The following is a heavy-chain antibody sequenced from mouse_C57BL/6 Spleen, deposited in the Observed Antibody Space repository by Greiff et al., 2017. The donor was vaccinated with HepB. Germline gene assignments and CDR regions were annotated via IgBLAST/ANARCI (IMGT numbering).Heavy chain of an antibody. Sequence: EVQLQQSGTVLARPEASVKMSCKTSGYTFTSYWMHWVKQRPGQGLEWIGAIYPGNSDTSYNQKFKGKAKLTAVTSASTAYMELSSLTNEDSAVYYCTRPGDGYSAWFAYWGQGTLVTVSA. CDR3: TRPGDGYSAWFAY. D-gene: IGHD2-3*01. CDR2: IYPGNSDT. CDR1: GYTFTSYW. J-gene: IGHJ3*01. V-gene: IGHV1-5*01.